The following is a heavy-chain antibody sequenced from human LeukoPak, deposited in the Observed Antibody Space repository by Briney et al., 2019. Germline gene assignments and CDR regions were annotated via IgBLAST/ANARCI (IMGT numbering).Heavy chain of an antibody. CDR1: GFTFSSFS. D-gene: IGHD2-2*01. CDR3: AKARGAVPLFDY. Sequence: GGSLRLSCVASGFTFSSFSMNWVRQAPGKGLEWVSYISGSGNYIHYSDSVKGRFSISRDNAKNSLYLQMNSLRVEDTAVYYCAKARGAVPLFDYWGQGTLVTVSS. CDR2: ISGSGNYI. V-gene: IGHV3-21*05. J-gene: IGHJ4*02.